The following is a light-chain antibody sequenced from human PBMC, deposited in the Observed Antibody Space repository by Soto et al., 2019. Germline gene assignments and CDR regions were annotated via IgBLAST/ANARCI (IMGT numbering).Light chain of an antibody. CDR3: QQYDSYYT. V-gene: IGKV1-5*01. J-gene: IGKJ2*01. CDR1: QSVSSW. Sequence: EIRMNHSPSILSASIEDRVTITCRASQSVSSWLAWYQQRPGQAPKLLIYDASTLTSGVPSRFSGSGSGTEFTLTISRLQPEDFATYYCQQYDSYYTFAQGSMVDIK. CDR2: DAS.